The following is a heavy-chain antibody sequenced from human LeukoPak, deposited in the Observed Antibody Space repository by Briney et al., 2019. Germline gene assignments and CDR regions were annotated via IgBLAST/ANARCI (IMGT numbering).Heavy chain of an antibody. CDR1: GGSISRSNW. Sequence: PSGTLSLTCAVSGGSISRSNWWSWVRQPPGKGLEWIGEIYHSGSTNYNPSLKSRVTISVDKSKNQFSLKLTSVTAADTAVYYCARQTGSGLFILPGGQGTLVTVSS. V-gene: IGHV4-4*02. J-gene: IGHJ4*02. D-gene: IGHD3/OR15-3a*01. CDR2: IYHSGST. CDR3: ARQTGSGLFILP.